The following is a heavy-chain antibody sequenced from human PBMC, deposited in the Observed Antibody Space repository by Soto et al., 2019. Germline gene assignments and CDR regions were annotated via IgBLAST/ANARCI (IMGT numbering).Heavy chain of an antibody. Sequence: QVQLVQSGAEVKKPGSSVKVSCKASGGTFSSYAISWVRQAPGQGLEWVGGIIPIFGTANYAQKFQGRVTITADESTSTAYMELSSLRSEDTAVYYCARAPPDSPGPIGYFDYWGQGTLVTGSS. J-gene: IGHJ4*02. D-gene: IGHD3-22*01. CDR2: IIPIFGTA. CDR1: GGTFSSYA. V-gene: IGHV1-69*01. CDR3: ARAPPDSPGPIGYFDY.